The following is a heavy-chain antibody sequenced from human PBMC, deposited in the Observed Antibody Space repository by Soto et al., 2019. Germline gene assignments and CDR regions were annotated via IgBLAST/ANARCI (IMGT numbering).Heavy chain of an antibody. CDR3: ARGGLGYCSSTRCYTGYYYYYYGMDV. J-gene: IGHJ6*02. V-gene: IGHV1-69*13. Sequence: GASVKVSCKASGGTFSSYAISWVRQAPGQGLEWMGGIIPIFGTANYAQKFQGRVTITADESTSTAYMELSSLRSEDTAVYYCARGGLGYCSSTRCYTGYYYYYYGMDVWGQGTTVTVSS. CDR1: GGTFSSYA. CDR2: IIPIFGTA. D-gene: IGHD2-2*02.